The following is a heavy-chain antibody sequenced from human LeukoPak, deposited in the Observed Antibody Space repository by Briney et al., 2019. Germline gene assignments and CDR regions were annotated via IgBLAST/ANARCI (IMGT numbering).Heavy chain of an antibody. Sequence: PGRSLRLSCAASGFPFSNYAMHWVRQTPGRGREGVALVSSDGSKNIYADSVKGRFTISRDNSKNTVYLQMNSLRAEDTAVYYCVKGLVQTTMSYSVDYWGQGALVTVSS. J-gene: IGHJ4*02. V-gene: IGHV3-30*18. CDR3: VKGLVQTTMSYSVDY. D-gene: IGHD1-1*01. CDR2: VSSDGSKN. CDR1: GFPFSNYA.